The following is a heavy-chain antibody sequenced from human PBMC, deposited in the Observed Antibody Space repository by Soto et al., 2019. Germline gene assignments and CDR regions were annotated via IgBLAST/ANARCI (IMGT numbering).Heavy chain of an antibody. J-gene: IGHJ5*02. D-gene: IGHD3-10*01. CDR2: IYTSGST. V-gene: IGHV4-4*07. Sequence: PSETLSLTCTVSGGSISSYYWSWIRQPAGKGLEWIGRIYTSGSTNYNPSLKSRVTMSVDTSKNQFSLKLSSVTAADTAVYYCAREPANYYGSGSYYNSWWLDPWGQGTLVTVSS. CDR1: GGSISSYY. CDR3: AREPANYYGSGSYYNSWWLDP.